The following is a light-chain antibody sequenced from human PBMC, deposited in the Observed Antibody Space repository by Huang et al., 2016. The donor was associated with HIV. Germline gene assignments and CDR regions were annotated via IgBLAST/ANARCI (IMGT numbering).Light chain of an antibody. J-gene: IGKJ5*01. Sequence: ETLLTQSPATLSVSPGERATLSCRASQNVNKYVTWYQQKPGQPPRLLIYETSKRATGIPARFSGSGSGTDFNLTISSLEPEDLAVYFCQWRSHWPPITFGQGTRLHI. CDR2: ETS. CDR3: QWRSHWPPIT. V-gene: IGKV3-11*01. CDR1: QNVNKY.